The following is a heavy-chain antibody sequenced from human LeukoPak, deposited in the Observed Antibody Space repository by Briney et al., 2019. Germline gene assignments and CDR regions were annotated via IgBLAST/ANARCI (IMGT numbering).Heavy chain of an antibody. CDR1: GGSISSSSYY. Sequence: PSETLSLTCTVSGGSISSSSYYWGWIRQPPGKGLEWIGSIYYSGSTNYNPSLKSRVTISVDTSKNQFSLKLSSVTAADTAVYYCARGLPFPDYYYYYYMDVWGKGTTVTVSS. J-gene: IGHJ6*03. D-gene: IGHD2/OR15-2a*01. CDR3: ARGLPFPDYYYYYYMDV. V-gene: IGHV4-39*07. CDR2: IYYSGST.